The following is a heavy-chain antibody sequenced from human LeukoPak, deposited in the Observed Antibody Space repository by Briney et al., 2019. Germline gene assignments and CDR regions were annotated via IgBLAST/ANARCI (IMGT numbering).Heavy chain of an antibody. J-gene: IGHJ3*02. CDR2: IIPIFGTA. Sequence: GASVKVSCKASGGTFISYAISWVRQAPGQGREWMGGIIPIFGTANYAQKFQGRVTITADESTSTAYMELSSLRSEDTAVYYCARVVVPAALDAFDIWGQGTMVTVSS. CDR1: GGTFISYA. V-gene: IGHV1-69*01. CDR3: ARVVVPAALDAFDI. D-gene: IGHD2-2*01.